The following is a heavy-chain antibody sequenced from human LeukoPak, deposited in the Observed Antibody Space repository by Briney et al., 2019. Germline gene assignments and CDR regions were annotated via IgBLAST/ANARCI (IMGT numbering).Heavy chain of an antibody. CDR3: ARATVHYGSDLYHFDY. D-gene: IGHD6-19*01. V-gene: IGHV3-30*03. Sequence: SGGSLRLSCAASGFTFSSYGMHWVRQAPGKGLEWVAVISYDGSNKYYADSVKGRFTISRDNSKNTVELQMTSLRAEDTAVYYCARATVHYGSDLYHFDYWGQGSLVTVSS. CDR1: GFTFSSYG. J-gene: IGHJ4*02. CDR2: ISYDGSNK.